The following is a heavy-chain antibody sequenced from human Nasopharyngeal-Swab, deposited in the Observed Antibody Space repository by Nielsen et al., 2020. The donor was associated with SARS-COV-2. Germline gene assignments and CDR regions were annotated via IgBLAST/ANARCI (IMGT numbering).Heavy chain of an antibody. D-gene: IGHD3-3*01. Sequence: ASVQVSCKASGYTFTNYGISWLRQAPGQGLEGMGRISGYNGNTNYAQKFQGRVTMTTDTSTRTAYMELRSLRSDDTAVYYCARTNVPYYDVSSGPKVHYYMDVWGEGTTVTVSS. CDR1: GYTFTNYG. CDR2: ISGYNGNT. CDR3: ARTNVPYYDVSSGPKVHYYMDV. V-gene: IGHV1-18*04. J-gene: IGHJ6*03.